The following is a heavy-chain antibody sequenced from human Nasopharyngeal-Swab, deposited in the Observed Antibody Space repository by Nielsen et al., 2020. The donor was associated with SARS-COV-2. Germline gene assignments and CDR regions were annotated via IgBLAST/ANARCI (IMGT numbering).Heavy chain of an antibody. CDR2: ISAYNGNT. CDR1: GYTFTSYC. V-gene: IGHV1-18*01. Sequence: ASVKVSCKASGYTFTSYCIIWVRQAPGQGLEWMGCISAYNGNTNYAQKLQGRVTITTDTSTSTAYMELRSLRSADTAVYYCERDDSSNYDFWSGYYTSFDYWGQGTLVTVSS. D-gene: IGHD3-3*01. CDR3: ERDDSSNYDFWSGYYTSFDY. J-gene: IGHJ4*02.